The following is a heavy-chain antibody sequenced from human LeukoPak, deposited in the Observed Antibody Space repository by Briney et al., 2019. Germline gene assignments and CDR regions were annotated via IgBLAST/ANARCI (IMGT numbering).Heavy chain of an antibody. D-gene: IGHD1-1*01. Sequence: GGSLRLSCAASGFTFSNYDMNWVRQAPGKGLEWVSGISGSGGSTYYADSVKGRFTISRDNSKNTLYLHMNSLRAEDTAIYYCAKADWNRDYFCDYWGQGTLVTVSS. CDR1: GFTFSNYD. CDR3: AKADWNRDYFCDY. CDR2: ISGSGGST. J-gene: IGHJ4*02. V-gene: IGHV3-23*01.